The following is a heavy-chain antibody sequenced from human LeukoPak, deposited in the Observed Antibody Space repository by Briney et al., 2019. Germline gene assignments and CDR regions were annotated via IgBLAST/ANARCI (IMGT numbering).Heavy chain of an antibody. Sequence: TSETLSLTCTVSGYSITSGFFWGWIRQPPGQGVEWIGSISHSGMTYHNPSLKSRVTMSVDTSKNQFSLALSSVTAADTAVYYCTRRISSGSYSDYWGQGSLVTVST. J-gene: IGHJ4*02. CDR3: TRRISSGSYSDY. CDR1: GYSITSGFF. CDR2: ISHSGMT. V-gene: IGHV4-38-2*02. D-gene: IGHD1-26*01.